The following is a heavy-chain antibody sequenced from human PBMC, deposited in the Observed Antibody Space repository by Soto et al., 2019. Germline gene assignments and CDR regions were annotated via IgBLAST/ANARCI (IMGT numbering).Heavy chain of an antibody. CDR2: IYYSGST. V-gene: IGHV4-39*01. J-gene: IGHJ4*02. CDR3: AILVPILTGYYLPAIDY. D-gene: IGHD3-9*01. Sequence: SETLSLTCTVSGGSISSSSYYWGWIRQPPGKGLEWIGSIYYSGSTYYNPSLKSRVTISVDTSKNQFSLKLSSVTAADTAVYYCAILVPILTGYYLPAIDYWGQGTLVTVSS. CDR1: GGSISSSSYY.